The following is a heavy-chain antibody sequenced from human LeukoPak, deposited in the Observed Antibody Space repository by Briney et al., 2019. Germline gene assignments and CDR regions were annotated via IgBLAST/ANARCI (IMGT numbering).Heavy chain of an antibody. D-gene: IGHD3-10*01. Sequence: PGGSLRLSCAASGFTFSSYGIHWVRQAPGKGLEWVAVILDDGSNKYYADSVKGRFTISRDNSKNTVYLQMNSLGAEDTAVYYCAKDRGSGTAGDYWGQGTLVTVSS. CDR1: GFTFSSYG. CDR2: ILDDGSNK. CDR3: AKDRGSGTAGDY. J-gene: IGHJ4*02. V-gene: IGHV3-30*18.